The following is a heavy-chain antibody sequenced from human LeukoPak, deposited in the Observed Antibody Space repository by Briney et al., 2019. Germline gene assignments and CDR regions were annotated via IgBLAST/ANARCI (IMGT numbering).Heavy chain of an antibody. CDR1: GFTFSSYG. D-gene: IGHD3-10*01. J-gene: IGHJ4*02. Sequence: PGRSLRLSCAASGFTFSSYGMHWVRQAPGKGLEWVAVISYDGSNKYYADSVKGRFTISRDNSKNMLYLQMNSLRAEDTAVYYCAKSHEPRGSGSAYDYWGQGTLVTVSS. CDR3: AKSHEPRGSGSAYDY. V-gene: IGHV3-30*18. CDR2: ISYDGSNK.